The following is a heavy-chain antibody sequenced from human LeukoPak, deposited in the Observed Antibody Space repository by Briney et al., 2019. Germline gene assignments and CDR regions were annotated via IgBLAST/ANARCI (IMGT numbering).Heavy chain of an antibody. CDR3: ARLVVVAATPILFDY. Sequence: PSETLSLTCTVSGGSISSSSYYWSWIRRPPGKGLEWIGYIYHSGSTYYNPSLKSRVTISVDRSKNQFSLKLSSVTAADTAVYYCARLVVVAATPILFDYWGQGTLVTVSS. J-gene: IGHJ4*02. D-gene: IGHD2-15*01. V-gene: IGHV4-30-2*01. CDR2: IYHSGST. CDR1: GGSISSSSYY.